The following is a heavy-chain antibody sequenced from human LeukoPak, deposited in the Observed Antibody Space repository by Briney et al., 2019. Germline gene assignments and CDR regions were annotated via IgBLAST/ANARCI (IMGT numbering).Heavy chain of an antibody. D-gene: IGHD3-10*02. CDR2: IRDKADSYTT. CDR3: AAVRGVMGY. CDR1: GFTFSDHH. J-gene: IGHJ4*02. Sequence: GGSLRLSCAASGFTFSDHHMDWVRQAPGKGLEWVGRIRDKADSYTTEYAASVNGRFTISRDDSKNSLSLQMNSLKTEDTAVYYCAAVRGVMGYWGQGTLVTVSS. V-gene: IGHV3-72*01.